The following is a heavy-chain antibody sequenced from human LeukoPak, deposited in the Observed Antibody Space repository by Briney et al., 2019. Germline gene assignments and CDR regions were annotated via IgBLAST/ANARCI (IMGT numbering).Heavy chain of an antibody. V-gene: IGHV4-59*12. CDR3: ARGLMVRGVIPNRGDSKNYYYMDV. Sequence: PSETLSLTCTVSGGSISSYYWTWIRQPPGKGLEWIGYIYYSGSTYYNPSLKSRVTISVDTSKNQFSLKLSSVTAADTAVYYCARGLMVRGVIPNRGDSKNYYYMDVWGKGTTVTISS. CDR1: GGSISSYY. CDR2: IYYSGST. D-gene: IGHD3-10*01. J-gene: IGHJ6*03.